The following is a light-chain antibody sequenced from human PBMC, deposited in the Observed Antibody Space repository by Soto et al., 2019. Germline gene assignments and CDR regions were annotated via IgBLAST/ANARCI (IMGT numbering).Light chain of an antibody. V-gene: IGKV3-20*01. CDR2: GAS. J-gene: IGKJ2*01. Sequence: EIVLTQSPGTLSLSPGERATLSCRASLSVSSTYLAWYQQKPGQAPRLLIYGASSRATGRPDRFSVSGSGTDFSLTISRLEPEDFAGYYCQYWGSSPRYTFGQGTKLEIK. CDR3: QYWGSSPRYT. CDR1: LSVSSTY.